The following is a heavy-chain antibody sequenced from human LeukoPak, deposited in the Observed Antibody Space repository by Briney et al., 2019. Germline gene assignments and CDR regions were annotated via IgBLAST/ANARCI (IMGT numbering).Heavy chain of an antibody. CDR1: GFTFSSYN. CDR3: ARVLETDCTGGSCYSGLDY. V-gene: IGHV3-21*01. D-gene: IGHD2-15*01. J-gene: IGHJ4*02. Sequence: GSLRLSCAASGFTFSSYNMKWVRQAPGEGLEWVSSISRTGTYIYYADSVKGRFTVSRDNAQNSLYLQMNSLRVEGTAVYYCARVLETDCTGGSCYSGLDYWGQGTLVTVSS. CDR2: ISRTGTYI.